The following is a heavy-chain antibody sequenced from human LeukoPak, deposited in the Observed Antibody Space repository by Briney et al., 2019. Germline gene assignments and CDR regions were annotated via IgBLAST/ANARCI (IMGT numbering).Heavy chain of an antibody. J-gene: IGHJ5*02. CDR3: AREPPELPMFDP. Sequence: GGSLRLSCAASGFTVSSNYMSWVRQAPGKGLEWVSVIYSGRSTYYEDSVKGRFTISRDNSKNTLYLQMNSLRAEDTAVYYCAREPPELPMFDPWGQGTLVTVSS. D-gene: IGHD3-10*01. CDR2: IYSGRST. CDR1: GFTVSSNY. V-gene: IGHV3-66*02.